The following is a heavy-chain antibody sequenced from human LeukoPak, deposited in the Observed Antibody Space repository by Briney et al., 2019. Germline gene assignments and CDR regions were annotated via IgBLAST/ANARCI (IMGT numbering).Heavy chain of an antibody. Sequence: SETLSLTCTVSGYSISSGYYWGWIRQPPGKGLEWIGSIYHSGSTYYNPSLKSRVTISVDTSKNQFSLKLSSVTAADTAVYYCARIQIHFDYWGQGTLVTVSS. CDR3: ARIQIHFDY. CDR2: IYHSGST. J-gene: IGHJ4*02. D-gene: IGHD5-18*01. CDR1: GYSISSGYY. V-gene: IGHV4-38-2*02.